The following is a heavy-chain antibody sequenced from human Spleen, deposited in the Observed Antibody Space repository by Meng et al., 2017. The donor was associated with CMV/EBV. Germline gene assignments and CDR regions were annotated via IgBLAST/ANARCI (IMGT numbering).Heavy chain of an antibody. D-gene: IGHD4-17*01. CDR3: ARRVDGDFNYYGMDV. CDR2: MSYDGSNY. V-gene: IGHV3-30*04. J-gene: IGHJ6*02. Sequence: GGSLRLSCAASGFTFSSFPIHWVRQAPGKGLEWVADMSYDGSNYYFADSVRGRFTISRDTSRNTVDLYMNSLRGEDTAVYYCARRVDGDFNYYGMDVWGQGTTVTVSS. CDR1: GFTFSSFP.